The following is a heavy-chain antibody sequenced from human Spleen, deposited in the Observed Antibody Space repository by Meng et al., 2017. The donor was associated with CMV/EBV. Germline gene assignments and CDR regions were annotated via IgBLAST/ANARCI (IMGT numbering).Heavy chain of an antibody. J-gene: IGHJ1*01. CDR3: AKGGPAAPDPRYFQH. V-gene: IGHV3-23*01. CDR2: ISGSGPGT. Sequence: GESLKISCTASGFTFTSYAVSWVRQAPGKGLEWVSAISGSGPGTYYADSVKGRFTISRDNSKNTLYLQMSSLRADDTAVYYCAKGGPAAPDPRYFQHWGQGTLVTVSS. D-gene: IGHD2-2*01. CDR1: GFTFTSYA.